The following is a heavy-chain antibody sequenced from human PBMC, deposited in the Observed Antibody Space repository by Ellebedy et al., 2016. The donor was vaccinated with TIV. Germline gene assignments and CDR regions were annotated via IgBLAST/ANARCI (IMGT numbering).Heavy chain of an antibody. CDR1: GGSISDYY. J-gene: IGHJ4*02. V-gene: IGHV4-59*08. Sequence: SETLSLTXSVPGGSISDYYWTWIRQPPGKGLEWFGYISYSGYTSYNPSLKSRITISLDSSKNEFSLRLTSMTAADTAFYYCARKYSGFDYWGRGILVTVSS. CDR3: ARKYSGFDY. CDR2: ISYSGYT. D-gene: IGHD1-26*01.